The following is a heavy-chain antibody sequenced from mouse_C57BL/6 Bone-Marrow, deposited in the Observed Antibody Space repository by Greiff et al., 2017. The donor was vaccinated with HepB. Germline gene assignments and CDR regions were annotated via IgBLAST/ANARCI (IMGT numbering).Heavy chain of an antibody. Sequence: QVQLQQPGAELVKPGASVKMSCKASGYTFTSYWITWVKQRPGQGLEWIGDIYPGSGSTNYNEKFKSKATLTVDTSSSTAYMQLSSLTSEDSAVYYCAREEGTGTVPFAYWGQGTLVTVSA. CDR1: GYTFTSYW. CDR2: IYPGSGST. J-gene: IGHJ3*01. D-gene: IGHD4-1*01. CDR3: AREEGTGTVPFAY. V-gene: IGHV1-55*01.